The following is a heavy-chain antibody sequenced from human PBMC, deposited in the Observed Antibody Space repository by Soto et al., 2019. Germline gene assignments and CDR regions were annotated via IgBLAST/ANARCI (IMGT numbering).Heavy chain of an antibody. D-gene: IGHD1-20*01. J-gene: IGHJ5*02. CDR3: GRLKQEDYNRNRDWFDP. CDR2: ISYGGTA. V-gene: IGHV4-39*01. CDR1: GGSVNSGTSY. Sequence: QLQLQESGPGLVKPSETLSLACTVSGGSVNSGTSYWAWLRQPPGKGLEWIGLISYGGTAFYSVSLNGGGTMSVDTSKSQFSLKLSSVTAADTAVYYCGRLKQEDYNRNRDWFDPWVQGSLVTVSS.